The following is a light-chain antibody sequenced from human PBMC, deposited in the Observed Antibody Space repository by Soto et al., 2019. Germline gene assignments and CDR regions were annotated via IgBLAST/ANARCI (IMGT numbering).Light chain of an antibody. CDR3: QQYYSTLLT. Sequence: DIVMTQSPDSLAVSLGERATINCKSSQSVLYSSNNKNYLAWYQQKPGQPPKLLIYWASTRESGVPDRFRGSGSETDFTLTISSQQAEDVAVYYCQQYYSTLLTFGGGTKVEIK. J-gene: IGKJ4*01. V-gene: IGKV4-1*01. CDR2: WAS. CDR1: QSVLYSSNNKNY.